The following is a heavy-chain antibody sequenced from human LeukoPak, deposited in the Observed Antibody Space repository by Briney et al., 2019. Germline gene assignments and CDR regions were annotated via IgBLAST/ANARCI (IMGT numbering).Heavy chain of an antibody. V-gene: IGHV1-69*04. CDR1: GGTFITYA. D-gene: IGHD3-10*01. CDR2: IIPILGIS. J-gene: IGHJ4*02. CDR3: ARDQVTITDDVDY. Sequence: SVKVSYKASGGTFITYAISGVGQAPGQGREGMGRIIPILGISNYAQQFQGRVTITADNSTSTAYMELSSLRSEDTAVYYCARDQVTITDDVDYWGQGTLVTVSS.